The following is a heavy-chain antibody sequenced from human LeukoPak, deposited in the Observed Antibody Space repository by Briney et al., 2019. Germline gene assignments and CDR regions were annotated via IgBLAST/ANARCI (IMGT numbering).Heavy chain of an antibody. CDR2: ISSSGSTI. J-gene: IGHJ4*01. CDR1: GFTFSDYY. V-gene: IGHV3-11*04. D-gene: IGHD1/OR15-1a*01. Sequence: PGGSLRLSCAASGFTFSDYYMSWIRQAPGKGLEWVSYISSSGSTIYYADSVKGRFTISRDNSKNTLFLRMNSLRPEDAAVYYCATESSLNNWGHGTLVTVSS. CDR3: ATESSLNN.